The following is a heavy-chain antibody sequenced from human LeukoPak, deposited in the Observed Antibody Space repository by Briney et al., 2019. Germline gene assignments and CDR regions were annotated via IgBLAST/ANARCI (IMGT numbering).Heavy chain of an antibody. CDR1: GFTFSSYW. CDR2: INSDGSST. D-gene: IGHD2-21*02. J-gene: IGHJ4*02. CDR3: ASLAYCGGDCYSEEFDY. V-gene: IGHV3-74*01. Sequence: GGSLRLSCAASGFTFSSYWMHWVRQAPGKGLVLVSRINSDGSSTSYADSVKGRFTISRDNAKNTLYLQMNSLRAEDTAVYYCASLAYCGGDCYSEEFDYWGQGTLVTVSS.